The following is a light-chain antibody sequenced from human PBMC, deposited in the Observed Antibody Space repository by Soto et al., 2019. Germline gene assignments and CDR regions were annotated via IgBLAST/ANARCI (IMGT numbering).Light chain of an antibody. J-gene: IGKJ4*01. Sequence: IQMTQSPPSLSACVGDRVTITCRASQTISDYLHWYQQKPGKAPTLLIYGSSSLQTGVPPRFSGSGSGTEFTLTISSLQPEDFGTYYCQQTYDSLVSFGGGTKVDIK. CDR2: GSS. V-gene: IGKV1-39*01. CDR3: QQTYDSLVS. CDR1: QTISDY.